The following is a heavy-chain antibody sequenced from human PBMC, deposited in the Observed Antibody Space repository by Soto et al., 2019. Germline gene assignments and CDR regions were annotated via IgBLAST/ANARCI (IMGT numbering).Heavy chain of an antibody. CDR2: TGTAGDT. CDR1: GFTFGKYD. J-gene: IGHJ6*03. CDR3: ARGFGSFYYMDV. D-gene: IGHD3-10*01. V-gene: IGHV3-13*01. Sequence: EGQLVESGGGLVQPGGSLRLTCAASGFTFGKYDIHWVRQITGKGLEWVSSTGTAGDTYYSGSVKGRFTISRDTANNCLYLQMNSLRAGDTAVYYCARGFGSFYYMDVWGKGTTVTVSS.